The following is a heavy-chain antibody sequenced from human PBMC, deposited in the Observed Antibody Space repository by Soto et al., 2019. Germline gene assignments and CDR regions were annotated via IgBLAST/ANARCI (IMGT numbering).Heavy chain of an antibody. J-gene: IGHJ3*02. CDR3: ARGSGYDYIWGTVGAFDI. Sequence: QVQLQQWGAGLLKPSETLSLTCAVYGGSFSGYYWSWIRQPPGKGLEWIGEINHSGSTNYNPSLKSRVTISADTSKNQFSLKLSSVTSADTAAYYCARGSGYDYIWGTVGAFDIWGQGTMVTVSS. CDR1: GGSFSGYY. D-gene: IGHD3-16*01. V-gene: IGHV4-34*01. CDR2: INHSGST.